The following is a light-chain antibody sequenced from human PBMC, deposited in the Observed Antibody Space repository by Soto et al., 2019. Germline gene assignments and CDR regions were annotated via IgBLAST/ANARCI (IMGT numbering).Light chain of an antibody. CDR3: QQTFRSPRT. V-gene: IGKV3-20*01. CDR2: DSS. Sequence: EIVLTQSQGTLSLSPGETASLSCWASQSIISNFLAWYQQRRGQPPRLLIYDSSRRASGIPARFTGSGSGTAFTLTISRVEPEDSAVDYCQQTFRSPRTFGQGTRLEI. J-gene: IGKJ2*01. CDR1: QSIISNF.